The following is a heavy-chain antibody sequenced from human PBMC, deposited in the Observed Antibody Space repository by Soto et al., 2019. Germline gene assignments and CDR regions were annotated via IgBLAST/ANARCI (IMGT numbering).Heavy chain of an antibody. CDR3: AKDRGSSSWDPIFDF. J-gene: IGHJ4*02. CDR1: GFTFDDYA. V-gene: IGHV3-9*01. Sequence: ESGGGLIEPGRSLRLSCAASGFTFDDYAIHWVRQAPGKGLEWVSGISWNSAAIDYAVSVKGRFTIVRDNAMNSLYLQMNHLRPEDTAFYYCAKDRGSSSWDPIFDFWGQEILVTVSS. D-gene: IGHD6-13*01. CDR2: ISWNSAAI.